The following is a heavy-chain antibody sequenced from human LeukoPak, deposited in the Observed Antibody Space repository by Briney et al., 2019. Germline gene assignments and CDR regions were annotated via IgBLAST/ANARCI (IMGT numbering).Heavy chain of an antibody. D-gene: IGHD2-2*01. Sequence: GGSLRLSCAVSGFTLNSNAMCWVRQAPGKGLEWVSASRIGVTTYYADSVEGGFTISRDTSKNTLYLQMNTLRPEDTAVYYCAKEEVPNDYWGQGTLVTVSS. J-gene: IGHJ4*02. CDR3: AKEEVPNDY. V-gene: IGHV3-23*01. CDR1: GFTLNSNA. CDR2: SRIGVTT.